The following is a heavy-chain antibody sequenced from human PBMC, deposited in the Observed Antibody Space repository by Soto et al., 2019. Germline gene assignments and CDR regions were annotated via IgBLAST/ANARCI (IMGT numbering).Heavy chain of an antibody. CDR1: GYTFTSYY. Sequence: QVQLVQSGAEVKKPGASVKVSCKASGYTFTSYYMHWVRQGPGQGLEWMGIINPSGGSTSYAQKFQGRVTMTRDTSTSTVYMELSSMSSEDTAVYYCARDGPPNYDSSGYYHPFGYWGRGTLVTVSS. CDR2: INPSGGST. V-gene: IGHV1-46*01. CDR3: ARDGPPNYDSSGYYHPFGY. D-gene: IGHD3-22*01. J-gene: IGHJ4*02.